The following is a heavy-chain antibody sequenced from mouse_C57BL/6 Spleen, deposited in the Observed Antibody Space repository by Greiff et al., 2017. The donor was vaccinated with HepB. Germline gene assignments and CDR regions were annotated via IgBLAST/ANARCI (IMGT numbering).Heavy chain of an antibody. D-gene: IGHD1-1*01. V-gene: IGHV5-9-1*02. Sequence: EVKLQESGEGLVKPGGSLKLSCAASGFTFSSYAMSWVRQTPEKRLEWVAYISSGGDYIYYADTVKGRFTISRDNARNTLYLQMSSLKSEDTAMYYCTREGKTTVVEDYAMDYWGQGTSVTVSS. CDR3: TREGKTTVVEDYAMDY. CDR2: ISSGGDYI. CDR1: GFTFSSYA. J-gene: IGHJ4*01.